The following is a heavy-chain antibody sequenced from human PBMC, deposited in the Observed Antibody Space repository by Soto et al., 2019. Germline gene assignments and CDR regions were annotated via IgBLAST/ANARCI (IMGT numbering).Heavy chain of an antibody. J-gene: IGHJ5*02. CDR3: ARGNIVVVPAATLNYNWFDP. D-gene: IGHD2-2*01. CDR2: IIPIFGTA. CDR1: GGTFSSYA. Sequence: SVKVSCKASGGTFSSYAISWVRQAPGQGLEWMEGIIPIFGTANYAQKFQGRVTITADESTSTAYMELSSLRSEDTAVYYCARGNIVVVPAATLNYNWFDPWGQGTLVTVSS. V-gene: IGHV1-69*13.